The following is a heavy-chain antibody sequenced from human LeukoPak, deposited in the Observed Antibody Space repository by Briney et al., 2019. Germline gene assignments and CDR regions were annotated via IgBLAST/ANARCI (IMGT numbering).Heavy chain of an antibody. CDR1: GFTFDDYG. D-gene: IGHD3-22*01. CDR2: INSDGSST. J-gene: IGHJ4*02. V-gene: IGHV3-74*01. CDR3: AKGTSGSSD. Sequence: GGSLRLSCAASGFTFDDYGMSWVRQAPGKGLVWVSRINSDGSSTSYADSVKGRFTISRDNSKNTLYLQMHSLRPEDTSVYYCAKGTSGSSDWGQGTLVAVSS.